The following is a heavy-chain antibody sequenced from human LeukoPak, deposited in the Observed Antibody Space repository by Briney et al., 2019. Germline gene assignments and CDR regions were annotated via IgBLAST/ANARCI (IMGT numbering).Heavy chain of an antibody. CDR3: ARGADFWSGYSDPYYFDY. Sequence: SETLSLTCTVSGGSISSSSYYWRWIRQPAGKGLEWIGRIYTSGSTNYNPSLKSRVTISVDTSKNQFSLKLSSVTAADTAVYYCARGADFWSGYSDPYYFDYWGQGTLVTVSS. J-gene: IGHJ4*02. CDR2: IYTSGST. D-gene: IGHD3-3*01. V-gene: IGHV4-61*02. CDR1: GGSISSSSYY.